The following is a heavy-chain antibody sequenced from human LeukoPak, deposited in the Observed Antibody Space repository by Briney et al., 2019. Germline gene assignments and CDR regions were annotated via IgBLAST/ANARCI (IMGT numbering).Heavy chain of an antibody. J-gene: IGHJ6*03. CDR2: INRDGSTT. CDR1: GFTFSNYW. V-gene: IGHV3-74*01. Sequence: GGSLRLSCAASGFTFSNYWVHWVRQAPGKGLVWVSRINRDGSTTNYADSVKGRFAISRDNAKNSLYLQLNSLRAEDTAVYYCARGSLSHHYYYYMDVWGKGTTVTVSS. CDR3: ARGSLSHHYYYYMDV. D-gene: IGHD3-9*01.